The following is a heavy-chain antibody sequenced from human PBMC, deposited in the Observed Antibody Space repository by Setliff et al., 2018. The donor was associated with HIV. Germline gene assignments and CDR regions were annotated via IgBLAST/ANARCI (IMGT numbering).Heavy chain of an antibody. Sequence: SETLSLTCAVYGGSFSGHYWSWIRQTPGKGLEWIGDISHSGSTNYNPSPKSRVTISVDTSKNQFSLRLTSVTAADTAVYFCARGSRSPLVNKFRVTPACDYWCQGTLVTDS. J-gene: IGHJ4*01. CDR2: ISHSGST. D-gene: IGHD2-21*02. CDR3: ARGSRSPLVNKFRVTPACDY. CDR1: GGSFSGHY. V-gene: IGHV4-34*01.